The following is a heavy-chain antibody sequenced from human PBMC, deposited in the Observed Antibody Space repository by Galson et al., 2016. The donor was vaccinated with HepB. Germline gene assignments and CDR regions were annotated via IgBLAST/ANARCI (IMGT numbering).Heavy chain of an antibody. CDR1: GFNLRNYY. Sequence: SLRLSCAASGFNLRNYYMTWIRQAPGKGLEWVSYISSSGSSTNYADSVKGRFTISRDNAKNSLYLQMNSLGAEDTAVYYCARDRTSRAAVELWGQGTLVSVSS. CDR3: ARDRTSRAAVEL. V-gene: IGHV3-11*06. J-gene: IGHJ4*02. D-gene: IGHD6-25*01. CDR2: ISSSGSST.